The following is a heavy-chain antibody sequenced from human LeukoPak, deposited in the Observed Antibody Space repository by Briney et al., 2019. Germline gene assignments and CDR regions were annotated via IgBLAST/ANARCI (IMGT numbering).Heavy chain of an antibody. CDR1: GDTFNTYA. CDR2: IIPIFGTA. V-gene: IGHV1-69*05. D-gene: IGHD2-21*02. J-gene: IGHJ3*02. Sequence: SVKVSCKASGDTFNTYAISWVRQAPGQGREWMGRIIPIFGTANYAQKFQGRVTITTDESTSTAYMELSSLRSEDTAVYYCARDKVGTAIAFDIWGQGTMVTVSS. CDR3: ARDKVGTAIAFDI.